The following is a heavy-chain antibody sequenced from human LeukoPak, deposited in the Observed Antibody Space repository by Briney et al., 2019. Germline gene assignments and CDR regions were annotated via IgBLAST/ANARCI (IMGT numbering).Heavy chain of an antibody. CDR2: ISGGGGST. D-gene: IGHD3-22*01. V-gene: IGHV3-23*01. J-gene: IGHJ4*02. CDR1: GFTFSSYA. CDR3: AKDIPYYYDSSGYPFDY. Sequence: PGGSLRLSCAASGFTFSSYAMSWVRQAPGKGLEWVSAISGGGGSTYYADSVKGRFTISRDNSKNTLYLQMNSLRAEDTAVYYCAKDIPYYYDSSGYPFDYWGQGTLVTVSS.